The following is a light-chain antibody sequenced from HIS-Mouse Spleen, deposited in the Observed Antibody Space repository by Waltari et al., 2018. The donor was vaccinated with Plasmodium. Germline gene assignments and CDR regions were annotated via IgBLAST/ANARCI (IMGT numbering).Light chain of an antibody. Sequence: SYVLTQPPSVSVAPGKTARITCGGNNLGSKIVPWYQQKPGQAPVLVVYDDSARPSGIPERFSGSNSGNTATLTISRVEAGDEADYYCQVWDSSSDHVVFGGGTKLTVL. V-gene: IGLV3-21*03. CDR2: DDS. CDR1: NLGSKI. J-gene: IGLJ2*01. CDR3: QVWDSSSDHVV.